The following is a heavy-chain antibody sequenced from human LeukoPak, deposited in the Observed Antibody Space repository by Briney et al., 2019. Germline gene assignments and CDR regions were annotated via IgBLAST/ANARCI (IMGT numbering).Heavy chain of an antibody. CDR3: ATDDYRGLGY. CDR2: IIQDSSAT. V-gene: IGHV3-74*01. CDR1: GITFRNYW. J-gene: IGHJ4*02. Sequence: SGGFLRLSCAASGITFRNYWMHWVRQAPGKGLEWVSHIIQDSSATFYADSVKGRFTISRDNAKDTLYLQMNSLRAEDTAVYYCATDDYRGLGYWGQGTLVTVSS. D-gene: IGHD4-11*01.